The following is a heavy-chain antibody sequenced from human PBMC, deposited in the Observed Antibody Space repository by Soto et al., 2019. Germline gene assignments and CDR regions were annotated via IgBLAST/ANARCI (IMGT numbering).Heavy chain of an antibody. V-gene: IGHV1-3*01. Sequence: PSVKVSCKASGYTFIKYAIHWVRQAPGQRLEWMGWINAGNGNTKYSQKFQGRVTITRDTSASTAYMELSSLRSEDTAVYYCARALGKYYDFWSGYSTQFDYWGQGTLVTVSS. CDR2: INAGNGNT. D-gene: IGHD3-3*01. CDR1: GYTFIKYA. CDR3: ARALGKYYDFWSGYSTQFDY. J-gene: IGHJ4*02.